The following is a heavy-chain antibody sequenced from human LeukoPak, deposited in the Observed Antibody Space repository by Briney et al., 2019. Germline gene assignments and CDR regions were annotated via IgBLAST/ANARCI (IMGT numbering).Heavy chain of an antibody. CDR1: GFTFSSYS. CDR2: ISSSSSYI. CDR3: ARDTVRYYYDSSGYTRLDDAFDI. D-gene: IGHD3-22*01. V-gene: IGHV3-21*01. Sequence: GGSLRLSCAASGFTFSSYSMNWVRQAPEKGLEWVSSISSSSSYIYYADSVKGRFTISRDNAKNSLYLQMNSLRAEDTAVYYCARDTVRYYYDSSGYTRLDDAFDIWGQGTMVTVSS. J-gene: IGHJ3*02.